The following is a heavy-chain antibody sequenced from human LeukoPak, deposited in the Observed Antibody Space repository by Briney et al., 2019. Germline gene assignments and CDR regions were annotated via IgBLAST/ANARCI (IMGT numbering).Heavy chain of an antibody. CDR3: ARASGSYCSSTSCNDAFDI. Sequence: GASVKVSCKASGYTFSSYGIIWVRQAPGQGLEWMGWISAYNGNTNYAQNLQGRVTMTTDTSTSTAYLELKSLSSDDTAVYYCARASGSYCSSTSCNDAFDIWGQGTMVTVSS. J-gene: IGHJ3*02. CDR1: GYTFSSYG. D-gene: IGHD2-2*01. CDR2: ISAYNGNT. V-gene: IGHV1-18*01.